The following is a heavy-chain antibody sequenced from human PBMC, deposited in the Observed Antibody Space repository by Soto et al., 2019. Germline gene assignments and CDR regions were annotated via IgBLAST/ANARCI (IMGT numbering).Heavy chain of an antibody. CDR3: AREIVTAGGNNYFDP. D-gene: IGHD2-21*02. CDR1: GGTVASSHW. J-gene: IGHJ5*02. V-gene: IGHV4-4*02. CDR2: FYHTWDT. Sequence: PSETLSLTCGVSGGTVASSHWWSWVRQSPGGGLEWIGNFYHTWDTNFNPSLQSRVTISVDKSNNQFSLRLNSLTAADTAVYFCAREIVTAGGNNYFDPWGPGTLVTVSS.